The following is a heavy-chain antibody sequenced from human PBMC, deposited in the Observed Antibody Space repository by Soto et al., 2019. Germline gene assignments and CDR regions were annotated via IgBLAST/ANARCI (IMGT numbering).Heavy chain of an antibody. CDR2: IYYSGRT. CDR1: GGSISRSSYS. Sequence: QLQLQESGPRLVKPSETLSLTCSVSGGSISRSSYSWGWIRQPPGYGLEWIGTIYYSGRTHSNPSHEVPVPISADTPNIQLSLRLSFVTSAEPAVYYCGRQPALCGSTTSFVYFSVDVWGQGTTVTVS. J-gene: IGHJ6*02. D-gene: IGHD2-2*01. CDR3: GRQPALCGSTTSFVYFSVDV. V-gene: IGHV4-39*01.